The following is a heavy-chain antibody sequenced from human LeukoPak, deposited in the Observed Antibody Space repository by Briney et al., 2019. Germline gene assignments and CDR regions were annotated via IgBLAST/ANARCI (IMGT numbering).Heavy chain of an antibody. Sequence: GGSLRLSCAASGFTFSSYAMSWFRQAPGKGLEWVSAISGRGGSTYYADSVKSRFTISRDNSKNTLYLQMNSLRAEDTAVYYCAKGQLYYDFWSGYLQPIYFDYWGQGTLVTVSS. CDR3: AKGQLYYDFWSGYLQPIYFDY. J-gene: IGHJ4*02. V-gene: IGHV3-23*01. CDR1: GFTFSSYA. D-gene: IGHD3-3*01. CDR2: ISGRGGST.